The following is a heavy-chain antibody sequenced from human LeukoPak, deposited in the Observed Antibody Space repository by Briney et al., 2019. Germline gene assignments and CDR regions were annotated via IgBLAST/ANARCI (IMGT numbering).Heavy chain of an antibody. CDR2: INPNSGGT. CDR1: GYTFTGYY. Sequence: GASVKVSCKASGYTFTGYYMHWVRQAPGQGLEWMGWINPNSGGTNYAQKFQGRVTMTRDTSISTAYMELSRLRSDDTAVYYCARDKGSSGWYGHDDYWGQGTLVTVSS. D-gene: IGHD6-19*01. J-gene: IGHJ4*02. V-gene: IGHV1-2*02. CDR3: ARDKGSSGWYGHDDY.